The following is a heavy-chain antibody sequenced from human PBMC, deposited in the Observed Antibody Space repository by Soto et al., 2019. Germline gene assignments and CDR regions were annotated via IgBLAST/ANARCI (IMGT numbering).Heavy chain of an antibody. V-gene: IGHV2-5*02. D-gene: IGHD3-22*01. J-gene: IGHJ4*02. Sequence: QITLKESGPTLVKPTQTLTLTCTFSGFSLSTSGVGVGWIRQPPGKALEWLALIYWDDDKRYSPSLKSRLTITMDSSKNQVVLTMTNMDPVDTATYYCARGVVGSGYYLFDYWGQGTLVTVSS. CDR3: ARGVVGSGYYLFDY. CDR2: IYWDDDK. CDR1: GFSLSTSGVG.